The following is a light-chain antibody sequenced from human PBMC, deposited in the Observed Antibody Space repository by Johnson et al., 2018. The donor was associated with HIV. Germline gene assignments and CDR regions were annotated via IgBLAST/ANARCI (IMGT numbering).Light chain of an antibody. J-gene: IGLJ1*01. CDR3: GTWDSSLSAFYV. CDR2: HNN. V-gene: IGLV1-51*01. Sequence: QSVLTQPPSVSAAPGEKVTISCSGNSSNIEINYVSWYQQLPGTAPKLLIYHNNKRPSGIPDRFSGSKSGTSATLGITGLQTGDEADYYCGTWDSSLSAFYVFGTGTKVTVL. CDR1: SSNIEINY.